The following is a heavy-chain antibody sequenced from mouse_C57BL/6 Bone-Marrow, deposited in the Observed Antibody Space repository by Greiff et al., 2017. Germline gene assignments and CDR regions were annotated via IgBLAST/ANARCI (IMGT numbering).Heavy chain of an antibody. Sequence: VQLQQSGAELVKPGASVKLSCTASGFNIKDYYMHWVKQRPEQGLAWIGRIDPEDGETKYATKFQGKATITADTSSNTAYLQLSSLTSEDTAVEYCASFFYGSSPAWFADWGQGTLVTVSA. CDR3: ASFFYGSSPAWFAD. V-gene: IGHV14-2*01. J-gene: IGHJ3*01. CDR2: IDPEDGET. D-gene: IGHD1-1*01. CDR1: GFNIKDYY.